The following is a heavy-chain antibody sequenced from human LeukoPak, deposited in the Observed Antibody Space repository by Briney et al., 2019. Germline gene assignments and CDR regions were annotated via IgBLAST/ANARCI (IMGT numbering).Heavy chain of an antibody. CDR1: GDSFSSHY. D-gene: IGHD4-17*01. CDR2: ITHIGRT. CDR3: ARDLVTVTKGFDI. Sequence: PSETLSLTCAVSGDSFSSHYWTWIRQSPGTGLEWIGYITHIGRTNYNPSLKSRVTISIDTSKNQFSLKLRSVTAADTAVYYCARDLVTVTKGFDIWGQGTMVSVSS. J-gene: IGHJ3*02. V-gene: IGHV4-59*11.